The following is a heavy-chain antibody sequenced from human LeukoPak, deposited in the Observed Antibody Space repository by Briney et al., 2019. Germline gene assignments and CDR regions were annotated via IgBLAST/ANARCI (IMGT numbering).Heavy chain of an antibody. CDR2: MNPNSGNT. D-gene: IGHD4-11*01. J-gene: IGHJ5*02. CDR1: GYTFTSYD. Sequence: ASVKVSCKASGYTFTSYDINWVRQATGQGLEWMGWMNPNSGNTGNAQKFQGRVTMTTITSESSAYMELSSLRSEDAAVYYWERGPYSSRHDYWFDPWGQGTLVTVSS. CDR3: ERGPYSSRHDYWFDP. V-gene: IGHV1-8*01.